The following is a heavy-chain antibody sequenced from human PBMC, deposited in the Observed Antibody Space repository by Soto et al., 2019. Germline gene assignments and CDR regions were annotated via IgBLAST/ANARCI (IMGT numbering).Heavy chain of an antibody. CDR1: GFTFSSYW. D-gene: IGHD6-13*01. Sequence: GGSLRLSCAASGFTFSSYWMSWVRQAPGKGLEWVANIKQDGSEKYYVDSVKGRFTISRDNAKNSLYLQMNSLRAEDTAVYYCARDLIPAAAGTGHAFDIWGQGTMVTVSS. V-gene: IGHV3-7*05. J-gene: IGHJ3*02. CDR2: IKQDGSEK. CDR3: ARDLIPAAAGTGHAFDI.